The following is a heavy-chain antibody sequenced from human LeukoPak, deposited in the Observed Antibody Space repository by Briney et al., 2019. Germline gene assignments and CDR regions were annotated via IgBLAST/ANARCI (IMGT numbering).Heavy chain of an antibody. CDR1: GGTFSSYA. J-gene: IGHJ6*02. V-gene: IGHV1-69*04. D-gene: IGHD3-10*01. CDR2: IIPILGIA. CDR3: ARDRQVRGVIMNYGMDV. Sequence: SSVKVSCKASGGTFSSYAISWVRQAPGQGLEWMGRIIPILGIANYAQKFQGRVTITADKSTSTAYMELSSLRSEDTAVYYCARDRQVRGVIMNYGMDVWGQGTTVTVSS.